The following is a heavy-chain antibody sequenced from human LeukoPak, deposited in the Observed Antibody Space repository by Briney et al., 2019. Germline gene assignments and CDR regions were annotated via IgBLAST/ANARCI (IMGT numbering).Heavy chain of an antibody. CDR1: GDSVSSKSAA. CDR2: TYYRSKWSS. V-gene: IGHV6-1*01. J-gene: IGHJ5*02. D-gene: IGHD2-2*01. Sequence: SQTLSLTCAISGDSVSSKSAAWNWIRQSPSRGLEWLGRTYYRSKWSSGYAESVKSRLTINPDTSKNQFSLQLRSVTPEDTAVYYCARRLTQYDCFDPWGQGILVTVSS. CDR3: ARRLTQYDCFDP.